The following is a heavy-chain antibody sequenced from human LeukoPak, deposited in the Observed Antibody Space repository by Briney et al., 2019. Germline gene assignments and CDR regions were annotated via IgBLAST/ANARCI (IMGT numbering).Heavy chain of an antibody. J-gene: IGHJ3*02. CDR1: GYTFTSYA. CDR3: AAKIAWWALDI. CDR2: INTNTGNP. D-gene: IGHD2-8*02. V-gene: IGHV7-4-1*02. Sequence: ASVKVSCKASGYTFTSYAMNWVRQAPGQGLEWMGWINTNTGNPTYAQGFTGRFVFSLDTSVSTAYLQISSLKADDTAVYYCAAKIAWWALDIWGQGTMVTVAS.